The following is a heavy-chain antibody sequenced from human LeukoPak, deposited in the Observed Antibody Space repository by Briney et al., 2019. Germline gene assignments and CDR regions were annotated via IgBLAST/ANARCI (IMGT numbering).Heavy chain of an antibody. CDR3: ARAPTDGIFDP. V-gene: IGHV4-59*01. D-gene: IGHD4-17*01. CDR1: GGSISSYY. Sequence: SETLSLTCTVSGGSISSYYWSWIRQPPGKGLEWIGYIYYSGSTNYNPSLKSRVTISVDTSKNQFSLKLSSVTAADTAVYYCARAPTDGIFDPWGQGTLVTVSS. J-gene: IGHJ5*02. CDR2: IYYSGST.